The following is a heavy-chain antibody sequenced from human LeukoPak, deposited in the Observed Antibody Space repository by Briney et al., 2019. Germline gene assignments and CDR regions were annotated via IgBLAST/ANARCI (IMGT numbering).Heavy chain of an antibody. J-gene: IGHJ4*02. CDR1: GFTFSSYG. Sequence: PGGSLRLACAASGFTFSSYGMHWVRQAPGKGLEWVAFIRYDGSNKYYADSVKGRFTISRDNSKNTVYLQMNSLRSEDTAVYYCAKGTYSSSWYRFDLWGQGTLVTVSS. D-gene: IGHD6-13*01. CDR3: AKGTYSSSWYRFDL. CDR2: IRYDGSNK. V-gene: IGHV3-30*02.